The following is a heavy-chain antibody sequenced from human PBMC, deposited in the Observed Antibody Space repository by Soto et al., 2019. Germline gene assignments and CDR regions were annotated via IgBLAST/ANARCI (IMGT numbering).Heavy chain of an antibody. D-gene: IGHD6-19*01. J-gene: IGHJ5*02. CDR1: GFSFSSYA. CDR2: ISHDGINK. CDR3: ARDMYSSDYFVKWFEP. V-gene: IGHV3-30-3*01. Sequence: QVRLVESGGGVVQPGRSLRLSCTASGFSFSSYAMYWFRQPPGKGLEWVAVISHDGINKHYADSVKGRVTVSRDNSNHSLDLQLNSLRGADTAMYYCARDMYSSDYFVKWFEPWGQGTLVTVSS.